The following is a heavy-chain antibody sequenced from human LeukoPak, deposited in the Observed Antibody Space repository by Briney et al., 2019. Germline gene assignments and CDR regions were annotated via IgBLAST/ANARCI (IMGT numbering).Heavy chain of an antibody. CDR3: ARGGASNWNDLYFDY. V-gene: IGHV3-53*01. Sequence: PGGFLRLSCAASGFTFSSYEMSWVRQAPGKGLEWVSVIYSGGSTYYADSVKGRFTISRDNSKNTLYLQMNSLRAEDTAVYYCARGGASNWNDLYFDYWGQGTLVTVSS. CDR1: GFTFSSYE. J-gene: IGHJ4*02. D-gene: IGHD1-1*01. CDR2: IYSGGST.